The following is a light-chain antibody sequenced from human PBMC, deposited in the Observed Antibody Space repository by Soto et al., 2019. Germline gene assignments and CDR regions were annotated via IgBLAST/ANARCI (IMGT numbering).Light chain of an antibody. CDR3: QQLNSYPIP. Sequence: IQLTQSPSSLSASVGDRVTITCRASQGIGRYLAWYQQKPGKAPKLLIYSASTLQSGVPSGFTGSGSGTDFTLTISSLQPEDFATYYCQQLNSYPIPCCQGTRLEIK. CDR2: SAS. J-gene: IGKJ5*01. CDR1: QGIGRY. V-gene: IGKV1-9*01.